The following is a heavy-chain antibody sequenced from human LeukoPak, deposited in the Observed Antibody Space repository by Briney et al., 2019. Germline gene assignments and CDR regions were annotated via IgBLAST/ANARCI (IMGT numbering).Heavy chain of an antibody. D-gene: IGHD3-9*01. J-gene: IGHJ4*02. CDR3: ARQDYDILTGYSDYFDY. CDR1: GGSISSSSYC. V-gene: IGHV4-39*01. CDR2: IYYSGST. Sequence: SETLSLTCTVSGGSISSSSYCWGWIRQPPGKGLEWIGSIYYSGSTYYNPSLKSRVTISVDTSKNQFSLKLSSVTAADTAVYYCARQDYDILTGYSDYFDYWGQRTLVTVSS.